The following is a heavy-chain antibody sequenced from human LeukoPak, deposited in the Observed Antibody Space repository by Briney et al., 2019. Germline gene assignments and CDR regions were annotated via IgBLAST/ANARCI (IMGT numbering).Heavy chain of an antibody. CDR2: IYYSGST. CDR1: GGSISSSSYY. D-gene: IGHD2-8*01. Sequence: ASETVSLTGTVSGGSISSSSYYWGWIRQPPGKGLEWIGSIYYSGSTYYNPSLKSRVTISVDTSKNQFSLKLSSVTAADTAVYYCARGRNCTNGVCYLDYWGQGTLVAVSS. J-gene: IGHJ4*02. V-gene: IGHV4-39*01. CDR3: ARGRNCTNGVCYLDY.